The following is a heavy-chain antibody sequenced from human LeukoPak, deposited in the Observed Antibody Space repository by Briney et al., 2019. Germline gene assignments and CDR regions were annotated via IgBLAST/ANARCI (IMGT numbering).Heavy chain of an antibody. J-gene: IGHJ4*02. CDR2: VWHDGSNR. CDR1: GLTHSSYA. D-gene: IGHD3-10*01. Sequence: PGGSLRLSCTAPGLTHSSYAIHWLRQAPGKGLEGVALVWHDGSNRHYADAVQGRIPISKDNSKNTIYLQMNSLRAEDTAVYYCARELFGSGSCPDYWGQGTLVTVSS. V-gene: IGHV3-33*01. CDR3: ARELFGSGSCPDY.